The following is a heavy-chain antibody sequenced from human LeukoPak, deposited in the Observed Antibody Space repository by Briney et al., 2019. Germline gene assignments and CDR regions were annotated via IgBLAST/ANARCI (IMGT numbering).Heavy chain of an antibody. J-gene: IGHJ4*02. CDR3: ARIRDGYNLYFDY. D-gene: IGHD5-24*01. CDR1: GGSFGGYY. V-gene: IGHV4-34*01. Sequence: SETLSLTCAVYGGSFGGYYWSWIRQPPGKGLEWIGEINHSGSTNYNPSLKSRVTISVDTSKNQFSLKLSSVTAADTAVYYCARIRDGYNLYFDYWGQGTLVTVSS. CDR2: INHSGST.